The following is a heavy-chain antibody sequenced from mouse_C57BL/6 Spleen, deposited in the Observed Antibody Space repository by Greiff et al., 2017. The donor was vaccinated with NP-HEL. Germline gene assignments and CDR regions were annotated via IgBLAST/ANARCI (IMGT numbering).Heavy chain of an antibody. CDR3: ARDRSYYGRGFDY. Sequence: EVKLVESGGGLVKPGGSLKLSCAASGFTFSSYAMSWVRQTPEKRLEWVATISDGGSYTYYPDNVKGRFTISRDNAKNNLYLQMSHLKSEDTAMYYCARDRSYYGRGFDYWGQGTTLTVSS. V-gene: IGHV5-4*01. D-gene: IGHD2-1*01. J-gene: IGHJ2*01. CDR2: ISDGGSYT. CDR1: GFTFSSYA.